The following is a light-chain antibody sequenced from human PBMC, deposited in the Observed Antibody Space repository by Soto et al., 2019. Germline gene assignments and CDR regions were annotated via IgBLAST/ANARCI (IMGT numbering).Light chain of an antibody. CDR1: QSVSSSY. CDR2: GAS. J-gene: IGKJ2*01. V-gene: IGKV3-20*01. Sequence: EIVLTQSPGTLSLSPGEIATLSCRASQSVSSSYLAWYQQKPGQAPRLLIYGASSRATGIPDRFSGSGSGTDFPLTISRLEPEDFAVYYCQQYGSSPYTYGPGTKLEIK. CDR3: QQYGSSPYT.